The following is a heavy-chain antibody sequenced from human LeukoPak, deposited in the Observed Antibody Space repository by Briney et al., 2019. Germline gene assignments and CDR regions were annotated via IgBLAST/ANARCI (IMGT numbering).Heavy chain of an antibody. Sequence: PGGSLRLSCSASGFTVTHYAMHWVRQAPGKGLEYVSAVDANGRTTYYADSVKGRFTISRDNAKNTLLLQMNSLRAEDTAVYYCVRDGVGAPPFDYWGQGVLVTVSS. V-gene: IGHV3-64D*06. D-gene: IGHD1-26*01. J-gene: IGHJ4*02. CDR2: VDANGRTT. CDR1: GFTVTHYA. CDR3: VRDGVGAPPFDY.